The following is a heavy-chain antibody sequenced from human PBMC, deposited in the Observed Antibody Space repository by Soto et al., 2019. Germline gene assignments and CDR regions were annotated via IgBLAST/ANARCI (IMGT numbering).Heavy chain of an antibody. D-gene: IGHD6-13*01. J-gene: IGHJ5*02. V-gene: IGHV4-4*07. Sequence: PSETLSLTCTFSVGSISDYYWGWIRQPAGKGLEWIGRIYTTGSTNYNPSLKSRVTMSVDTSKNQFSLKLSSVTAADTAVYYCARVRDVASSGTRDLNWFDPWGQGTMVTVSS. CDR2: IYTTGST. CDR3: ARVRDVASSGTRDLNWFDP. CDR1: VGSISDYY.